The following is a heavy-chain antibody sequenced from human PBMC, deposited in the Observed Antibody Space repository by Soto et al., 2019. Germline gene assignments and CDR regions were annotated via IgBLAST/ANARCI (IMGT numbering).Heavy chain of an antibody. V-gene: IGHV1-46*01. CDR1: GYTFTSYY. J-gene: IGHJ4*02. CDR3: ATDPYSSSSSPMYYFDY. CDR2: INPSGGST. Sequence: QVQLVQSGAEVKKPGASVKVSCKASGYTFTSYYMHWVRQAPGQGLEWMGIINPSGGSTSYAQKFQGRVTMTRDTSTSTVYMELSSLRSEDTAVYYCATDPYSSSSSPMYYFDYWGQGTLVTVSS. D-gene: IGHD6-6*01.